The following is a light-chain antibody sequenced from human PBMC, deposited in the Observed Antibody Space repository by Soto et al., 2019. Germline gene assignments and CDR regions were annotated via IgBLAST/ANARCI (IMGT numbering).Light chain of an antibody. CDR2: EAS. V-gene: IGKV1-5*02. CDR3: QHYISFPWT. Sequence: DIQMTQSPSTLSASVGDRVTIICRASQTISSFLAWYQHKVGEAPKLLIAEASSLESGVPSRFSGSGSGTEFTLTISGLQPDDVATYYCQHYISFPWTFGQGTKVDIK. CDR1: QTISSF. J-gene: IGKJ1*01.